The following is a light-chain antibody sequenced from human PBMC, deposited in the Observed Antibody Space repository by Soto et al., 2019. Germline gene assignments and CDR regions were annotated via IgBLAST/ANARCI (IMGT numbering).Light chain of an antibody. CDR2: GAP. V-gene: IGKV3-15*01. CDR3: QQYNNWPGT. J-gene: IGKJ1*01. Sequence: EIVSTQSPGTLSLSPGERATLSSRASQSVNSKVAWYQQKPGQAPRLLIYGAPTRATGIPARFSGSGSGTEFTLTISSLQSEDFAVYYCQQYNNWPGTFGQGTKVDI. CDR1: QSVNSK.